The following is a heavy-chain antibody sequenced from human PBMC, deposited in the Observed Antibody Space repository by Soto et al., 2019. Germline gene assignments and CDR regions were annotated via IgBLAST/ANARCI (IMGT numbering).Heavy chain of an antibody. Sequence: EVQLVESGGGLVQPGGSLRLSCAASGVTVSSNYMSWVRQAPGKGLEWVSVIYSGGSTYYADSVKGRFTISRDNSNTTLYLQMNSLRAEDTAVYYCARHGYNYGGGYFDYWGQGTLVTVSS. CDR3: ARHGYNYGGGYFDY. J-gene: IGHJ4*02. V-gene: IGHV3-66*04. D-gene: IGHD5-18*01. CDR1: GVTVSSNY. CDR2: IYSGGST.